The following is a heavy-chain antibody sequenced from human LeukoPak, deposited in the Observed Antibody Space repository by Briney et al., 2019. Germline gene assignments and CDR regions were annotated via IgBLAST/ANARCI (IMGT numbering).Heavy chain of an antibody. D-gene: IGHD2-15*01. V-gene: IGHV3-48*04. CDR1: GVTFSSYS. CDR2: ISSSSITI. J-gene: IGHJ4*02. Sequence: GGSLRLSCAASGVTFSSYSLNWARQAPGKGLEWVSFISSSSITIYYADSVKGRFTISRDNAEKSLYLQMNSLRAEDTAVYYCARDRGGSYSAIDYWGQGTLVTVSS. CDR3: ARDRGGSYSAIDY.